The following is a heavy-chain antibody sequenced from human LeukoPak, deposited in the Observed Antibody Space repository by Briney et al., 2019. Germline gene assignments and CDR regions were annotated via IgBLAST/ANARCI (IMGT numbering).Heavy chain of an antibody. Sequence: PGGSLRLSCAASGFTFSSSSMNWVRQAPGKGLEWLSYISSSSSTIYYADSVKGRFTISRDNAKNSLYLQMNSLRAEDTAVYYCASPVVVAALVDAFDIWGQGTMVTVSS. J-gene: IGHJ3*02. CDR1: GFTFSSSS. CDR2: ISSSSSTI. CDR3: ASPVVVAALVDAFDI. D-gene: IGHD2-15*01. V-gene: IGHV3-48*04.